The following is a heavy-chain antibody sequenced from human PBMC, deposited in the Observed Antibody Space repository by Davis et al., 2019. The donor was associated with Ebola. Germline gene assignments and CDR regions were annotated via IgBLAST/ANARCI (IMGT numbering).Heavy chain of an antibody. J-gene: IGHJ4*02. V-gene: IGHV4-4*02. D-gene: IGHD6-13*01. CDR2: IYHSGST. Sequence: SETLSLTCAVSGGSISSSNWWRWVRQPPGKGLEWIGEIYHSGSTNYNPSLKSRVTISVDKSKNQFSLKLSSVTAADTAVYYCARDQGSSSWYYFDYWGQGTLVTVSS. CDR1: GGSISSSNW. CDR3: ARDQGSSSWYYFDY.